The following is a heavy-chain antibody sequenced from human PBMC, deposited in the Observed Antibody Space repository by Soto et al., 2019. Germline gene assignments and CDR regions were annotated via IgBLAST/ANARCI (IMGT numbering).Heavy chain of an antibody. CDR3: ARDEGVEVPFYHDALDL. Sequence: QDQLLQSGAEVKKPGASVKVSCQASGYTFSSYGITWVRQAPGQGLEWVGWISAYNGNTKSAQKFQGRVTLTTDTSTSTAYMDLRSLRSDDTAVYFCARDEGVEVPFYHDALDLWGQGTVVSFSS. D-gene: IGHD2-2*01. J-gene: IGHJ3*01. CDR1: GYTFSSYG. V-gene: IGHV1-18*01. CDR2: ISAYNGNT.